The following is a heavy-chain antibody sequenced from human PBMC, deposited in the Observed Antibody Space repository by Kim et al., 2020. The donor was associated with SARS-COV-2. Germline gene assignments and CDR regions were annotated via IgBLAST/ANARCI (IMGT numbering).Heavy chain of an antibody. CDR1: GFTFSSYA. Sequence: GGSLRLSCAASGFTFSSYAMSWVRQAPGKGLEWVSAISGSGGSTYYADSVKGRFTISRDNSKNTLYLQMNSLRAEDTAVYYCAKDRAYMLVRGYFDYWGQGTLVTVSS. CDR2: ISGSGGST. D-gene: IGHD6-13*01. V-gene: IGHV3-23*01. CDR3: AKDRAYMLVRGYFDY. J-gene: IGHJ4*02.